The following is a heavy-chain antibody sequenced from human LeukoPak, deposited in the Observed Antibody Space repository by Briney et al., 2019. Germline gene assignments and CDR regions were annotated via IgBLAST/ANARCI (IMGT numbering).Heavy chain of an antibody. CDR1: GGSIRSFY. V-gene: IGHV4-59*08. J-gene: IGHJ4*02. CDR2: IFYSGST. CDR3: ARHGSGYYFFDY. Sequence: SETLSLTCTVSGGSIRSFYWSWIRQPPGKGLEWIGYIFYSGSTNYNPSLKSRVTISVDTSKNQFSLKPSSVTAADTAVYYCARHGSGYYFFDYWGQGTLVTVSS. D-gene: IGHD3-3*01.